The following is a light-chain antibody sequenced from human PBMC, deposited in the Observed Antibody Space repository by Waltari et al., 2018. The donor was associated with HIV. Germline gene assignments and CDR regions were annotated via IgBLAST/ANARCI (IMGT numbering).Light chain of an antibody. CDR2: KES. Sequence: SYKPTQQHSVSVSTGQTAMITCSGAALPKQYSYWFQQKPVQAPVVVIYKESESPSGIPERFSGSSSGTAATLTISGVQAEYEADYYWQSADSSGTYVVFGGGTKLTVL. CDR3: QSADSSGTYVV. CDR1: ALPKQY. V-gene: IGLV3-25*03. J-gene: IGLJ2*01.